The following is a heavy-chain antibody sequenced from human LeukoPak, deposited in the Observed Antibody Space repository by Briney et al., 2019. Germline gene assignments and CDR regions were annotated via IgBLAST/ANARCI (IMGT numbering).Heavy chain of an antibody. Sequence: GGSLRLSCAASGFTFSSYAMSWVRQAPGKGLEWVSAISGSGGSTYYADSVKGRFTISRDNSKNTLYLQMNSLRAEDTAVYYCAKDVRNPFAAYGMDVWGQGTTVTVSS. J-gene: IGHJ6*02. V-gene: IGHV3-23*01. CDR3: AKDVRNPFAAYGMDV. CDR1: GFTFSSYA. D-gene: IGHD2-21*01. CDR2: ISGSGGST.